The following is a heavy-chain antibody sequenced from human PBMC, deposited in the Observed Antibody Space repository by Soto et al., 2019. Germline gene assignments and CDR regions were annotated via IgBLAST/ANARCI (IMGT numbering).Heavy chain of an antibody. J-gene: IGHJ3*02. V-gene: IGHV1-18*01. CDR2: ISAYNGNT. Sequence: QVQLVQSGAEVKKPGASVKVSCKASGYTFTSYGISWVRQAPGQGLEWMGWISAYNGNTNYAQKLQGRVTMTTDTSTSTAYMELRRLRSDDTAVYYCARDQDDYYDSSGYFPFGAFDIWGQGTMVTVSS. CDR3: ARDQDDYYDSSGYFPFGAFDI. D-gene: IGHD3-22*01. CDR1: GYTFTSYG.